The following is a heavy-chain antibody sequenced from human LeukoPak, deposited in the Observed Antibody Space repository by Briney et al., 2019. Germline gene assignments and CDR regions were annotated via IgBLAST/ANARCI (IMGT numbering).Heavy chain of an antibody. CDR2: IRYDGSNE. D-gene: IGHD2-2*01. CDR1: GFTFRSYG. J-gene: IGHJ4*02. V-gene: IGHV3-30*02. Sequence: PGGSLRLSYAASGFTFRSYGMYWVRQVPGKGLEWEACIRYDGSNEYYADSVKGRFTISRDNSKNTLYLQMTSLTTEDTAVYYCAKNSKEVPAAYLFDYWGQGTLVTVSS. CDR3: AKNSKEVPAAYLFDY.